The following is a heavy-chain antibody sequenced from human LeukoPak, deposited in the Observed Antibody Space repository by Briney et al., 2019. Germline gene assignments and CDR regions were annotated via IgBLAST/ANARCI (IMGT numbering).Heavy chain of an antibody. CDR3: ARGHTAVTRHFDF. CDR1: GFTFTTYS. CDR2: ISSGSSAI. J-gene: IGHJ4*02. D-gene: IGHD6-19*01. Sequence: PGGSLRLSCEASGFTFTTYSMTWVRQAPGKGLEWVSIISSGSSAIFPADALKGRFTISRDDAKNLLYLDMNSLRAEDTAVYYCARGHTAVTRHFDFWGQGTLVTVSS. V-gene: IGHV3-21*01.